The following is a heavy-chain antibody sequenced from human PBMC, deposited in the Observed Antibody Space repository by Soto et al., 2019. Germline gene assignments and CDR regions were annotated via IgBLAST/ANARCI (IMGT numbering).Heavy chain of an antibody. CDR3: ARDLGYYGSGSYH. J-gene: IGHJ5*02. CDR2: INAGNGNT. Sequence: ASVKVSCKASGYTFTSYAMHWVRQAPGQRLEWMGWINAGNGNTKYSQKFQGRVTITRDTSASTAYMELSSLRSEDTAAYYCARDLGYYGSGSYHWGQGTLVTVSS. D-gene: IGHD3-10*01. V-gene: IGHV1-3*01. CDR1: GYTFTSYA.